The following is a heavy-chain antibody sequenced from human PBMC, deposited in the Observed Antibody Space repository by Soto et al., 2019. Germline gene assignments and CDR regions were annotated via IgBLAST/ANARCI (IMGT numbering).Heavy chain of an antibody. V-gene: IGHV1-3*01. CDR1: GYTFTSYA. CDR2: INAGNGNT. Sequence: EASVKVSCKASGYTFTSYAMHWVRQAPGQRLEWMGWINAGNGNTKYSQKFQGRVTITRDTSASTAYTELSSLRSEDTAVYYCAREHPYSSSSELDYWGQGTLVTVSS. J-gene: IGHJ4*02. D-gene: IGHD6-6*01. CDR3: AREHPYSSSSELDY.